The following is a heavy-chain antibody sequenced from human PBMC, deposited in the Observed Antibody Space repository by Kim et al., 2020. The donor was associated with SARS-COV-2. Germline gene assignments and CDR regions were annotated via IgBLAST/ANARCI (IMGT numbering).Heavy chain of an antibody. CDR3: ARCRPPGMVRGVTNWFDP. V-gene: IGHV1-46*01. D-gene: IGHD3-10*01. CDR2: INPSGGST. J-gene: IGHJ5*02. CDR1: GYTFTSYY. Sequence: ASVKVSCKASGYTFTSYYMHWVRQAPGQGLEWMGIINPSGGSTSYAQKFQGRVTMTRDTSTSTVYMELSSLRSEDTAVYYCARCRPPGMVRGVTNWFDPWGQGTLVTVSS.